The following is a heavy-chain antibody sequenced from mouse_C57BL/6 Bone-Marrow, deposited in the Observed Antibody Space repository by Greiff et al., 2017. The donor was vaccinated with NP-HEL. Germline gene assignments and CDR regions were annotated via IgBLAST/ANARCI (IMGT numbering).Heavy chain of an antibody. CDR3: ARRSDY. J-gene: IGHJ4*01. V-gene: IGHV5-6*02. Sequence: DVHLVESGGDLVKPGGSLKLSCAASGFTFSSYGMSWVRQTPDKRLEWVATISSGGSYTYYPDSVKGRFTISRDNAKNTLYLQMSSLKSEDTAMYYCARRSDYWGQGTSVTVSS. CDR2: ISSGGSYT. CDR1: GFTFSSYG.